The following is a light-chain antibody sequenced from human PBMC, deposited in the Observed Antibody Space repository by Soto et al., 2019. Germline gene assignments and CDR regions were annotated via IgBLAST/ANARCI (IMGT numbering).Light chain of an antibody. V-gene: IGKV1D-12*01. Sequence: DIPVTQSPSSVSASVGDRVTITCRASQDINNWLAWYQQKPGKAPKLLIYTTSNLQSGVPSRFSGCGSGTDFTLTISSLQPEDFATYYCQQANSFPLTFGGGTKVEIK. CDR3: QQANSFPLT. CDR1: QDINNW. CDR2: TTS. J-gene: IGKJ4*01.